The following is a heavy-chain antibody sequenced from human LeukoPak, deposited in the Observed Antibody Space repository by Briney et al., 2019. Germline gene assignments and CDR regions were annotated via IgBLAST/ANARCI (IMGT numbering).Heavy chain of an antibody. CDR2: ISYDGNIK. J-gene: IGHJ4*02. Sequence: GGSLRLSCAASGFTFSSYAMHWVRQAPGKGLEWVAVISYDGNIKYYADLVKGRFTISRDNAKNTLYLQMNSLRAEDTAVYYCAKAGVVVPAADPNFDYWGQGTLVTVSS. V-gene: IGHV3-30*04. D-gene: IGHD2-2*01. CDR1: GFTFSSYA. CDR3: AKAGVVVPAADPNFDY.